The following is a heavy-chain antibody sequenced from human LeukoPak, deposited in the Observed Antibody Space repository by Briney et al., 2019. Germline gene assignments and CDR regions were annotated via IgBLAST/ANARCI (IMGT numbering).Heavy chain of an antibody. CDR3: AKDDGYSYGGHFDY. V-gene: IGHV3-23*01. J-gene: IGHJ4*02. Sequence: GGSLRLSCAASGFTFSSYAMSWVRQAPGKGLEWVSAIIASGGSTYYADSVKGRFTISRDNSKNTLYLQMNSLSAEDTAVYYCAKDDGYSYGGHFDYWGQGTLVTVSS. CDR2: IIASGGST. D-gene: IGHD5-18*01. CDR1: GFTFSSYA.